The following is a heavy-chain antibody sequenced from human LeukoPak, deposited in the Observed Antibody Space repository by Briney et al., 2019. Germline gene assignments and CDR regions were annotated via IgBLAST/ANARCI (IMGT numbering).Heavy chain of an antibody. CDR2: IYYSGST. V-gene: IGHV4-30-4*01. CDR1: GGSISSVDYY. J-gene: IGHJ4*02. D-gene: IGHD2-2*01. CDR3: ARVAVPYYFDY. Sequence: PSQTLSLTCTVSGGSISSVDYYWSWIRQPPGKGLEWIGYIYYSGSTYYNPSLKSRVTISVDTSKNQFSLKLSSVTAADTAVYYCARVAVPYYFDYWGQGTLVTVSS.